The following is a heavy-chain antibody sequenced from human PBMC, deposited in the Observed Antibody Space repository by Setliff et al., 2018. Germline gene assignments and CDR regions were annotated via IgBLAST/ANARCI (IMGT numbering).Heavy chain of an antibody. CDR3: ASIDWGENFYNTDV. CDR2: GSTGKT. V-gene: IGHV3-23*01. Sequence: ETLSLSCAASGFSFSDYAMSWVRQAPRKGLEWVSGGSTGKTDYADSVRGRFTISRDNARNTLSLQMNSLRAEDTAVYFCASIDWGENFYNTDVWGKGTTVTVSS. J-gene: IGHJ6*03. D-gene: IGHD6-6*01. CDR1: GFSFSDYA.